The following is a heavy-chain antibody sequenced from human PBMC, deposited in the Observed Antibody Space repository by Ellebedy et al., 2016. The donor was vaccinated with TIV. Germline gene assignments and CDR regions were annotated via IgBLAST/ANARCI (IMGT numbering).Heavy chain of an antibody. D-gene: IGHD6-19*01. CDR2: ITSGSSNI. CDR1: GFTFSSYA. J-gene: IGHJ4*02. CDR3: SRGGSSGSGWYTLDY. Sequence: GGSLRLXXVASGFTFSSYAMNWVRQAPGKGLEWVAHITSGSSNIYVADSVEGRFTISRDNAKNSLYLQMDSLRGEDTAVYYCSRGGSSGSGWYTLDYWGQGTLVTVSS. V-gene: IGHV3-48*04.